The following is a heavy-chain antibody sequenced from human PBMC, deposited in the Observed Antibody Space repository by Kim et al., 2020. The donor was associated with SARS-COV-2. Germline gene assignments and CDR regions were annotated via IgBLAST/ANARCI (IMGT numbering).Heavy chain of an antibody. CDR3: ACGSGSYYDGSYYYAMDV. D-gene: IGHD3-10*01. Sequence: LSLTCTVSGGSISSGRYYWSWIRQPAGKGLEWIGRLYNSDNTNYNPSLKSRVTISPDTSKNQFSLKLSSVTAADTAVYYCACGSGSYYDGSYYYAMDVWGQGTTVTVSS. CDR1: GGSISSGRYY. J-gene: IGHJ6*02. V-gene: IGHV4-61*02. CDR2: LYNSDNT.